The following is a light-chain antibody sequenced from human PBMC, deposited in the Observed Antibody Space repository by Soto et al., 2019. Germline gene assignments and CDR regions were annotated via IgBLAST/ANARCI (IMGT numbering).Light chain of an antibody. CDR2: TTS. J-gene: IGKJ4*01. CDR1: QTVSNS. CDR3: QQTYSAPLT. Sequence: DIQMTQSPTSLSASVGDRVIITCRASQTVSNSLNWIQQKPRKAPKHLIHTTSTVQSGVPPRFSGAGSGTDFTLTISSLQPEDVAAYYYQQTYSAPLTFVSGTKVEIQ. V-gene: IGKV1-39*01.